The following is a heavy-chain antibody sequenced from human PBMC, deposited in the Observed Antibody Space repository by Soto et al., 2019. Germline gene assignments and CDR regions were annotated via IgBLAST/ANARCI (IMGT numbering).Heavy chain of an antibody. J-gene: IGHJ6*02. CDR2: IYPDDSDT. V-gene: IGHV5-51*01. D-gene: IGHD3-10*01. CDR1: GYSFNTYW. CDR3: AGGGVRGVITRTRDYYGMDV. Sequence: PGESLKISCKGSGYSFNTYWIAWVRQMPGEGLECMGVIYPDDSDTRYSPSFQGQVTISVDKSISTAYLQWSSLKASDTAIYYCAGGGVRGVITRTRDYYGMDVWGQGTTVTVSS.